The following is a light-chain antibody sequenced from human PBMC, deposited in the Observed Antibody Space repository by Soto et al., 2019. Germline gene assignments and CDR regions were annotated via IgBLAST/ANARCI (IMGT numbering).Light chain of an antibody. Sequence: DIQMTQSPSSLSASVGDRVTITCRTSQSINNYLNWYQQKPGKAPKLLIYGASSLQGEVPLRFSGSGSGTDFTLIISRLEPEDFAVYYCQQYNNWPAITFGQGTRLEIK. CDR1: QSINNY. J-gene: IGKJ5*01. V-gene: IGKV1-39*01. CDR3: QQYNNWPAIT. CDR2: GAS.